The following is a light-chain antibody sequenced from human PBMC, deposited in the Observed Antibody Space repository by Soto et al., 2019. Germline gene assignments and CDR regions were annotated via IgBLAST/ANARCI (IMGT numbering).Light chain of an antibody. CDR3: LQHNSYPPWA. V-gene: IGKV1-5*01. CDR2: DAS. J-gene: IGKJ1*01. Sequence: DIQMTQSPSTLSATAGDRVTITWRASQSISSWLAWYQHKPGKAPKLLIYDASNLDSGVPSRFSGSGSGTEFTLTISSLQPEDFATYYCLQHNSYPPWAFGQGTKVDIK. CDR1: QSISSW.